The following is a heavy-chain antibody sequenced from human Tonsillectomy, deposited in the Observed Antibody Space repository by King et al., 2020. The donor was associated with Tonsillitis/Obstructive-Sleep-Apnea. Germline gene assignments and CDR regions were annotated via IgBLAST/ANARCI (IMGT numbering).Heavy chain of an antibody. D-gene: IGHD3-10*01. CDR3: AREAGSATYLQFYYRMDV. Sequence: QLVQSGAEVRKPGASVKVSCKASGYTFASSYIHWVRQAPGQGLEWMGIINPSGGSTNYAQNFQGRVTMTRDTSTSTVYMEMSSVRSEDTAVYFCAREAGSATYLQFYYRMDVWGQGTPVTVSS. V-gene: IGHV1-46*01. J-gene: IGHJ6*02. CDR1: GYTFASSY. CDR2: INPSGGST.